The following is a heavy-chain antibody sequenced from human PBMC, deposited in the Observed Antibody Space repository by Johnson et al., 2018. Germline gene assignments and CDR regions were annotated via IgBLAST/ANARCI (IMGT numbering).Heavy chain of an antibody. Sequence: VQLVQSGGGLVKPGGSLRLSCAASGFTFSSYSMNWVRQAPGKGLEWVSAISGSGGSTYYADSVKGRFTISRDNSKNTLYLQMNSLRGEDTAVYYCARDVGRWNDAFDIWGQGTMVTVS. D-gene: IGHD4-23*01. CDR2: ISGSGGST. CDR3: ARDVGRWNDAFDI. V-gene: IGHV3-23*04. J-gene: IGHJ3*02. CDR1: GFTFSSYS.